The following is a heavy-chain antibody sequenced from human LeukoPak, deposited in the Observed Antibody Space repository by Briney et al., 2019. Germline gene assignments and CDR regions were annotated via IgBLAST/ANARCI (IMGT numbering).Heavy chain of an antibody. CDR1: GSTFSSYA. Sequence: GGSLRLSCAASGSTFSSYAMSWVRQAPGEGLEWVSAISGSGGSTYYAGSVKGRFTISRDNSKNTLYLQMNSLRAEDTAVYYCARTRTGFNVVDYWGQGTLVTVSS. CDR3: ARTRTGFNVVDY. D-gene: IGHD3/OR15-3a*01. CDR2: ISGSGGST. V-gene: IGHV3-23*01. J-gene: IGHJ4*02.